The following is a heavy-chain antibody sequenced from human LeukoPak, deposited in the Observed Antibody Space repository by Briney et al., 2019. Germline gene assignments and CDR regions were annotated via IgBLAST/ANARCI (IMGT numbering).Heavy chain of an antibody. J-gene: IGHJ4*02. D-gene: IGHD3-22*01. CDR1: GFTFSDYY. CDR2: ISRSGGAT. Sequence: PGGSLRLSCAASGFTFSDYYMSWIRQAPGKGLEWVSTISRSGGATYYANCVRGRFTISRDNSKNTVYVQMNSLRAEDTAIYYCAKHSHDGSDPYYEVQLDYWGQGTLVTVSS. V-gene: IGHV3-23*01. CDR3: AKHSHDGSDPYYEVQLDY.